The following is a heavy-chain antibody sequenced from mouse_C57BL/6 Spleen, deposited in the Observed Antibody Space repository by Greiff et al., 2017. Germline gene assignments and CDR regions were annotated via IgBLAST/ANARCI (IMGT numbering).Heavy chain of an antibody. CDR3: ARDYGSLDY. J-gene: IGHJ2*01. CDR1: GFTFSDYG. CDR2: ISSGSSTI. V-gene: IGHV5-17*01. Sequence: EVKLVESGGGLVKPGGSLKLSCAASGFTFSDYGMHWVRQAPEKGLEWVAYISSGSSTIYYADTVKGRFPISRDNAKNTLFLQMTSLRSEDTAMYYCARDYGSLDYWGQGTPLTVSS. D-gene: IGHD1-1*01.